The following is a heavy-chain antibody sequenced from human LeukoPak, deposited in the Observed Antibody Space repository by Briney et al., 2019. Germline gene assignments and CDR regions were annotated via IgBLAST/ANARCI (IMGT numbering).Heavy chain of an antibody. CDR1: AGSISSGDYY. Sequence: TLSLTCTVSAGSISSGDYYWGWIRQPPGKGLEWIVFTYYSGTTYYNPSLKSRVTKSVDTSKNQFSLRLSSVTAADTAVYFCARGGYDCTWGSPSTFFAFDIWGQGTMVTISS. V-gene: IGHV4-30-4*08. J-gene: IGHJ3*02. CDR2: TYYSGTT. D-gene: IGHD3-16*01. CDR3: ARGGYDCTWGSPSTFFAFDI.